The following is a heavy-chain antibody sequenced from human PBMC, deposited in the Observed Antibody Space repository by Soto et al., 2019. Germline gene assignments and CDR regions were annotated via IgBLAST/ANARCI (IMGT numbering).Heavy chain of an antibody. J-gene: IGHJ5*02. CDR3: ARDLGYCSGGSCPNWFDP. CDR1: GGSISRYY. D-gene: IGHD2-15*01. V-gene: IGHV4-59*01. Sequence: SETLSLNCTVSGGSISRYYWSWIRQPPGKGLEWIGYIYYSGSTNYNPSLKSRVTISVDTSKNQFSLKLSSVTAADTAVYYCARDLGYCSGGSCPNWFDPCRQGTLVTVSS. CDR2: IYYSGST.